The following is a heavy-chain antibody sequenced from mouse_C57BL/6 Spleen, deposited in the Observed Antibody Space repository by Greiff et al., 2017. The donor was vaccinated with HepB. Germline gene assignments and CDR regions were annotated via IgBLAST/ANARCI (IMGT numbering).Heavy chain of an antibody. CDR1: GYTFTSYW. CDR3: TRLYGYDDY. J-gene: IGHJ2*01. Sequence: QVQLQQPGAELVMPGASVKLSCKASGYTFTSYWMHWVKQRPGQGLEWIGEIDPSDSYTNYNQKFKGKSTLTVDNSSSTAYMLLSSLTAEDSAVYYGTRLYGYDDYWGQGTTLTVSS. D-gene: IGHD2-2*01. CDR2: IDPSDSYT. V-gene: IGHV1-69*01.